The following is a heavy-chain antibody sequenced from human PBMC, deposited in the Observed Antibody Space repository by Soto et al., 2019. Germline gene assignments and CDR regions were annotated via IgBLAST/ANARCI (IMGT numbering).Heavy chain of an antibody. V-gene: IGHV4-4*07. Sequence: SETLSLTCTVSGGSISSYYVSWIRQSAGKGLEWIGRIGTSGTTNYNPSLKSRVTMSVDASKNHFSLNLSSVTAADTAVYYCARGPRGYVYYHGMDVWGKGTRVTVPS. CDR2: IGTSGTT. D-gene: IGHD3-16*01. CDR1: GGSISSYY. CDR3: ARGPRGYVYYHGMDV. J-gene: IGHJ6*04.